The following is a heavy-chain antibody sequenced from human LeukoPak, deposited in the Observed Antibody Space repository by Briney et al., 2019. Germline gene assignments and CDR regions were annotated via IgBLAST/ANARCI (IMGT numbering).Heavy chain of an antibody. Sequence: ASVKVSCKASGYTFTSYYMHWVRQAPGQGLEWMEIINPSGGSTSYAQKFQGRVTMTRDMSTSTVYMELSSLRSEDTAVYYCARSMIVVPWFDPWGQGTLVTVSS. CDR3: ARSMIVVPWFDP. J-gene: IGHJ5*02. CDR2: INPSGGST. D-gene: IGHD3-22*01. CDR1: GYTFTSYY. V-gene: IGHV1-46*01.